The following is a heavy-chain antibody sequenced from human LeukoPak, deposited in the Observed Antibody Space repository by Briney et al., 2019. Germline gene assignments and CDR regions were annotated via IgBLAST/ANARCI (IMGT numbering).Heavy chain of an antibody. Sequence: KPSETLSLTCAVFGGSFSDYFWSWIRQPPGKGLEWIGEIDHSGGTNYNPSLKSRVTMSVDTSKNQFSLKLTSVTAADAAVYYCARMRGGGIGYSNYMDVWGRGTTVIVSS. CDR3: ARMRGGGIGYSNYMDV. CDR2: IDHSGGT. CDR1: GGSFSDYF. J-gene: IGHJ6*03. V-gene: IGHV4-34*01. D-gene: IGHD2-15*01.